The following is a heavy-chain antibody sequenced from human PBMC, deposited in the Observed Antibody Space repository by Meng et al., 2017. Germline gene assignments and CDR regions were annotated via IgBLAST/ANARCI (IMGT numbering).Heavy chain of an antibody. V-gene: IGHV4-4*02. Sequence: APVPESGPGLLKLSWTLSLDCAVSGGSISSSHWWSWVRQPPGKGLEWIGEIYHSGSTNYIPSLKSRVTISVDKSKNQFSLKLSSVTAADTAVYYCARDGRSWDWGQGTLVTVSS. CDR2: IYHSGST. J-gene: IGHJ4*02. D-gene: IGHD7-27*01. CDR1: GGSISSSHW. CDR3: ARDGRSWD.